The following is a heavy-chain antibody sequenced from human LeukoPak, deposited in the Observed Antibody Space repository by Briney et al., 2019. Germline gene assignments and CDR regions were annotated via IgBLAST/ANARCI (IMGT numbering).Heavy chain of an antibody. Sequence: GESLKISCKGSGYTFTSNWIVWVRQMPGKGLEWMGIIYPGDSDTRYSPSFQGQVTISADKSISTAYLQWSSLKASDTAMYYCARLVTVTTDYYMDVWGKGTTVTVSS. CDR2: IYPGDSDT. D-gene: IGHD4-17*01. J-gene: IGHJ6*03. V-gene: IGHV5-51*01. CDR1: GYTFTSNW. CDR3: ARLVTVTTDYYMDV.